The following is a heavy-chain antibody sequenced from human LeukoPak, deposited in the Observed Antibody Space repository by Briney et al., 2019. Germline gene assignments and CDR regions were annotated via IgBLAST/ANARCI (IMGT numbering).Heavy chain of an antibody. Sequence: SGGSLRLSCAASGFTFSSYTMNWVRQAPGKGLEWVSSITSPSSYIYYADSVKGRFTISRDNAKNTLYLQMNNLRADDTAVYYCARAGSYRFDYWGLGTLVTVSS. CDR3: ARAGSYRFDY. D-gene: IGHD1-26*01. CDR1: GFTFSSYT. CDR2: ITSPSSYI. J-gene: IGHJ4*02. V-gene: IGHV3-21*01.